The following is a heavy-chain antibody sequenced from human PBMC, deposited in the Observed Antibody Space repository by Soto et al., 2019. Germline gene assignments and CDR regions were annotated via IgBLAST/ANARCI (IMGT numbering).Heavy chain of an antibody. CDR2: ISSSSSTI. D-gene: IGHD7-27*01. Sequence: GGSLILSCAASGVTFGSYGRNWVRQAPGKGLEWVSYISSSSSTIYYADSVKGRFTISRDNAKNSLYLQMNSLRDEDTAVYYCARDNWAASYYFDYWGQGTLVTVSS. J-gene: IGHJ4*02. CDR3: ARDNWAASYYFDY. CDR1: GVTFGSYG. V-gene: IGHV3-48*02.